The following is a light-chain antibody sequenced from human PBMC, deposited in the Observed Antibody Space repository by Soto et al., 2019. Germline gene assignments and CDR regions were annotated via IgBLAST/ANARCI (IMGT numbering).Light chain of an antibody. V-gene: IGLV2-8*01. J-gene: IGLJ1*01. CDR2: EVS. Sequence: QSVLTQPPSASGSPGQSVTISCTGTSSDVGDNYVSWYQQHLGKAPKLIIYEVSQRPSGVPDRFSGSKSGNTASLTVSGLQTEDEADYYCRAYAGSNNFGFGSGTKVTVL. CDR3: RAYAGSNNFG. CDR1: SSDVGDNY.